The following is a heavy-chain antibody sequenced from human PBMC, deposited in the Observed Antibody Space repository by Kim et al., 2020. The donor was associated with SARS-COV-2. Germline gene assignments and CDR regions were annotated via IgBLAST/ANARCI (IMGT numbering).Heavy chain of an antibody. CDR2: IYYSGST. D-gene: IGHD1-26*01. Sequence: SETLSLTCTVSGGSISSSSYYWGWIRQPPGKGLEWIGSIYYSGSTYYNPSLKSRVTISVDTSKNQFSLKLSSVTAADTAVYYCARRRGWELLRPPNFDYWGQGTLVTVSS. V-gene: IGHV4-39*01. CDR3: ARRRGWELLRPPNFDY. CDR1: GGSISSSSYY. J-gene: IGHJ4*02.